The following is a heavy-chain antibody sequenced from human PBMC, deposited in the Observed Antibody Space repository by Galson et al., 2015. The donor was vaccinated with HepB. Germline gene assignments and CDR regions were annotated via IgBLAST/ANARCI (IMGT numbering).Heavy chain of an antibody. CDR3: AREPISYSSSPIDY. CDR1: GFTFSSYA. D-gene: IGHD6-13*01. Sequence: SLRLSCAASGFTFSSYAMHWVRQAPGKGLEWVAVISYDGSNKYYADSVKGRFTISRDNSKNTLYLQMNSLRAEDTAVYYCAREPISYSSSPIDYWGQGTLVTVSS. V-gene: IGHV3-30*04. CDR2: ISYDGSNK. J-gene: IGHJ4*02.